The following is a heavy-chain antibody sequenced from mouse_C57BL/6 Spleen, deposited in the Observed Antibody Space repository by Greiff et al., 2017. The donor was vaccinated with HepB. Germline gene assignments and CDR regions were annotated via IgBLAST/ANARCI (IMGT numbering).Heavy chain of an antibody. Sequence: EVKLVESGGGLVQPGGSLRLSCAASGIDFSRYWMSWVRRAPGKGLEWIGEINPDSSTINYAPSLKDKFIISRDNAKNTLYLQMSKMRSEDTALYYCARSSNWAWFAYWGQGTLVTVSA. CDR2: INPDSSTI. CDR1: GIDFSRYW. D-gene: IGHD4-1*01. CDR3: ARSSNWAWFAY. V-gene: IGHV4-1*01. J-gene: IGHJ3*01.